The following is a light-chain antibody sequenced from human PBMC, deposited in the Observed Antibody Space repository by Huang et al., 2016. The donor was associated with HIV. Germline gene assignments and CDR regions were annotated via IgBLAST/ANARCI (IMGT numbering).Light chain of an antibody. CDR2: AAS. Sequence: DIQMTQSPSSLSASVGDRVTISCRASQGIANHLAWYQQRPGKAPKLLIYAASASQSGVPSRFSGTGSGTDFTLTISSLQPEDVATYFCQKYNSAPRTFGPGTKVEIK. V-gene: IGKV1-27*01. CDR3: QKYNSAPRT. CDR1: QGIANH. J-gene: IGKJ3*01.